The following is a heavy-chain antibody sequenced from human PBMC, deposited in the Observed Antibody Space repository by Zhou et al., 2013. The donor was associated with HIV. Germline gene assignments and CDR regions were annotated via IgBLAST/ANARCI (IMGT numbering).Heavy chain of an antibody. Sequence: QVQLQESGPGLVKPSETLSLTCTVSGGSISSHYWSWIRQPPGKGLEWIGYIYYSGSTNYNPSLKSRVTISVDTSKNQFSLKLSSVTAADTAVHYCAREYCSSTSCYVGEGLDYWGQGTLVTVSS. D-gene: IGHD2-2*01. CDR2: IYYSGST. CDR1: GGSISSHY. CDR3: AREYCSSTSCYVGEGLDY. J-gene: IGHJ4*02. V-gene: IGHV4-59*11.